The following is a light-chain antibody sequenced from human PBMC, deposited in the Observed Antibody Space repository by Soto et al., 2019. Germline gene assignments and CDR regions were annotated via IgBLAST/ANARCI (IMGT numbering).Light chain of an antibody. V-gene: IGKV3-20*01. CDR3: QEYDASPIT. CDR1: QSIRSER. J-gene: IGKJ5*01. Sequence: EIVLTQSPDTLSLSPGERATLSCRASQSIRSERLAWYQQKPGQAPRLVIFDASNRASGMPERFSGSGSGTDFTLTISRVEPEDFAVYYCQEYDASPITFGLGTRLRL. CDR2: DAS.